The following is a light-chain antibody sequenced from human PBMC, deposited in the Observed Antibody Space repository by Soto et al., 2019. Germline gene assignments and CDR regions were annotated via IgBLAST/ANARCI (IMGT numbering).Light chain of an antibody. J-gene: IGLJ1*01. CDR1: SSSIGAGCD. V-gene: IGLV1-40*01. CDR3: QSYDSSLSGYV. Sequence: QSVLTQPPSVSGAPGQRVTISCTGSSSSIGAGCDVHWYQQLPGTAPKLLIYGNSNRPSGVPDRFSGSKSGTSASLAITGLQAEDEADYYCQSYDSSLSGYVFGTGTKVTVL. CDR2: GNS.